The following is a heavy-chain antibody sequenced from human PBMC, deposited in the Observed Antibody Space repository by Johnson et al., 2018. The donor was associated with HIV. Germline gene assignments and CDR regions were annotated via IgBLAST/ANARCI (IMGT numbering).Heavy chain of an antibody. CDR2: IYSGGST. J-gene: IGHJ3*02. CDR3: ARARPGGGDSSADAADDAFDI. D-gene: IGHD2-21*01. V-gene: IGHV3-66*01. CDR1: GFTVSSNY. Sequence: VQLVESGGGLVQPGGSLRLSCAASGFTVSSNYMSWVRQAPGKGLEWVSVIYSGGSTYYADSVKGRFTISRDNAKNSLYLQMNSLRAGDPAVYYCARARPGGGDSSADAADDAFDILGQGTMVTVSS.